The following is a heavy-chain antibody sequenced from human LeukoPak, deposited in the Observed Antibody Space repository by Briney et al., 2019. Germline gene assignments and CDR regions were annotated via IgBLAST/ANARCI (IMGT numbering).Heavy chain of an antibody. J-gene: IGHJ4*02. Sequence: GGSLRLSCAASGFPFSTYAMNWVRQAPGKGLEWVSVITGSGGFTQYADSVKGRFPISRDNAKKSLYLQMNSLRAEDTAVYYCARGIAVAGTFPMQPGPFDYWGQGTLVTVSS. CDR2: ITGSGGFT. D-gene: IGHD6-19*01. CDR1: GFPFSTYA. V-gene: IGHV3-21*01. CDR3: ARGIAVAGTFPMQPGPFDY.